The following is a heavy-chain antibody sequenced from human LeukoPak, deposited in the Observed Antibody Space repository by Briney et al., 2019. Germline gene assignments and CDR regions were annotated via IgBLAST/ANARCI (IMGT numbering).Heavy chain of an antibody. CDR3: ARDREMATIDY. V-gene: IGHV1-2*02. Sequence: ASVKVSCKASGGTFSSYAISWVRQAPGQGLEWMGWINPNSGGTNYAQKFQGRVTMTRDTSISTAYMELSRLRSDDTAVYYCARDREMATIDYWGQGTLVTVSS. CDR1: GGTFSSYA. D-gene: IGHD5-24*01. CDR2: INPNSGGT. J-gene: IGHJ4*02.